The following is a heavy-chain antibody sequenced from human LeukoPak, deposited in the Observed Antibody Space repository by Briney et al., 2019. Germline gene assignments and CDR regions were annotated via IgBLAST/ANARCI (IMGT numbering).Heavy chain of an antibody. D-gene: IGHD3-10*01. CDR2: ISYDGRNK. Sequence: GGSLRLSCAASGFTFSSYAMHWVRQAPGKGLEWAAVISYDGRNKYYADSVKGRFTISRDNSKNMLYLQMNSLRAEDTAVHYCARLDGDEDYWGQGTLVTVSS. CDR1: GFTFSSYA. CDR3: ARLDGDEDY. J-gene: IGHJ4*02. V-gene: IGHV3-30*04.